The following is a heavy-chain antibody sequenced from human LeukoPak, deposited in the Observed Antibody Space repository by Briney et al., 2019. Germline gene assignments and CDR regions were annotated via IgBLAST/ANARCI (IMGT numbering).Heavy chain of an antibody. J-gene: IGHJ6*02. CDR2: MNPNSGIT. Sequence: ASVKVSCKASGYTFASYDINWVRQATGRGLEWMGWMNPNSGITGYAHKFQGRVTMTRNTSISTVYMELSSLRSEDTAVYYCARERSGNYGMDVWGQGTTVTVSS. CDR3: ARERSGNYGMDV. CDR1: GYTFASYD. V-gene: IGHV1-8*02. D-gene: IGHD1-14*01.